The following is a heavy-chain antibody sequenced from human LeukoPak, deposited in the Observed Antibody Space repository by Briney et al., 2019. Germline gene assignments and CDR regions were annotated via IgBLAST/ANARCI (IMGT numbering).Heavy chain of an antibody. Sequence: PGGSLRLSCAASGFTFSSYDMSWVRQAPGKGLEWVSAISDSGGRTYHADSVKGRFTISRDNSKNTLYLQMNSLRAEDTAVYYCARSQGIAARMSAFDYWGQGTLVTVSS. CDR3: ARSQGIAARMSAFDY. J-gene: IGHJ4*02. D-gene: IGHD6-6*01. CDR1: GFTFSSYD. CDR2: ISDSGGRT. V-gene: IGHV3-23*01.